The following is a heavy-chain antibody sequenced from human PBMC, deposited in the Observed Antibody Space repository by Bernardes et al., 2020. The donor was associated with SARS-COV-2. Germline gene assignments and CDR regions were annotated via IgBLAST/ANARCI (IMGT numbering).Heavy chain of an antibody. J-gene: IGHJ4*02. CDR2: ISYDGSNK. CDR3: ARGRRPVEMATID. Sequence: ASSLRPSCAASGFTFSSYAMHWVRQAPGKGLEWVAVISYDGSNKYYADSVKGRFTISRDNSKNTLYLQMNSLRAEDTAVYYCARGRRPVEMATIDWGQGTLVTVSS. V-gene: IGHV3-30-3*01. CDR1: GFTFSSYA. D-gene: IGHD5-12*01.